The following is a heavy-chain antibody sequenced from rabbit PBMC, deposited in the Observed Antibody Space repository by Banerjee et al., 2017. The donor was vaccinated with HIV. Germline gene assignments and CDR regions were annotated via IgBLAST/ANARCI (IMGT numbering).Heavy chain of an antibody. CDR1: TFTISSVYW. Sequence: QSLEESGGGLVKPGTSLTITCTDSTFTISSVYWICWVRQAPGKGLEWIACIYAGSSGSTYYASWARGRFTISKPSAPTVTLQMPSLTAADTAAYYCAGGNTAGGSGYTLWGPGTLVTVS. CDR2: IYAGSSGST. D-gene: IGHD8-1*01. CDR3: AGGNTAGGSGYTL. J-gene: IGHJ6*01. V-gene: IGHV1S40*01.